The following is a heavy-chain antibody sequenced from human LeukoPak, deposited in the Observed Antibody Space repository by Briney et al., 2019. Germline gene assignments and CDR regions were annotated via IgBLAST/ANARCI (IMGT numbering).Heavy chain of an antibody. Sequence: PGGSLRLSCAASGFTFSSYEMNWVRQAPGKGLEWVSYISSSGSTIYYAGSVKGRFTISRDNAKNSLYLQMNSLRAEDTAVYYCARLAPMGFDYWGQGTLVTVSS. V-gene: IGHV3-48*03. J-gene: IGHJ4*02. CDR3: ARLAPMGFDY. D-gene: IGHD3-10*01. CDR1: GFTFSSYE. CDR2: ISSSGSTI.